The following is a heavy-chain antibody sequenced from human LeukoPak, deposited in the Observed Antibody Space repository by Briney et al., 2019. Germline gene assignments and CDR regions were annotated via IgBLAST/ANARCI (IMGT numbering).Heavy chain of an antibody. CDR3: ARDEAIFGAGYYYGMDV. V-gene: IGHV4-31*03. CDR1: GGSISSGGHY. J-gene: IGHJ6*02. CDR2: INYSGST. Sequence: PSETLSLTCTVSGGSISSGGHYWSWIRQHPGKGLEWIGYINYSGSTYYNPSLKSRVTISVDTSQNQFSLKLSFVTAADSAVYYCARDEAIFGAGYYYGMDVWGQGTTVTVSS. D-gene: IGHD3-3*01.